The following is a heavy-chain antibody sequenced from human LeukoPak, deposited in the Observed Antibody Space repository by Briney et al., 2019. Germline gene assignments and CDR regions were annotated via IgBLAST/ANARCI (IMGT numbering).Heavy chain of an antibody. V-gene: IGHV3-15*01. CDR2: IRSKTDGGTT. J-gene: IGHJ4*02. CDR1: GFTLKNAW. D-gene: IGHD6-19*01. CDR3: ATGTEQQWLSLDY. Sequence: KAGGSLRLSCVASGFTLKNAWMSWVRQAPGKGLEWVGRIRSKTDGGTTDYAAPVKGRFTISRDDSKNTLYLQMNSLKTEDTAVYSCATGTEQQWLSLDYWGQGTLVTVSS.